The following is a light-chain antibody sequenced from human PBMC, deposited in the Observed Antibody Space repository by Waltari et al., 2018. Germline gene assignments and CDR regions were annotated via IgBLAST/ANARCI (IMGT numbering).Light chain of an antibody. CDR2: DAS. CDR1: QSIGSG. Sequence: DIQMTQSPSTLPASVGDSVTITCRASQSIGSGLAWDQQKRGKAPELLIYDASSLQGGVPSRFSGSGSGTEFTLTISSLQPDDFATYFCQQYDDYWTFGQGTKVEVK. CDR3: QQYDDYWT. V-gene: IGKV1-5*01. J-gene: IGKJ1*01.